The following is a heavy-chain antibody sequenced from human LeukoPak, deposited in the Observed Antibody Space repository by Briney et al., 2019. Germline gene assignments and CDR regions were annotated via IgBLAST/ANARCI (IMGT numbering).Heavy chain of an antibody. D-gene: IGHD6-13*01. V-gene: IGHV4-61*02. CDR2: IYTSGST. CDR1: GGSISSGSYY. Sequence: SETLSLTCTVSGGSISSGSYYWSWIRQPAGKGLEWIGRIYTSGSTNYNPSLKSRVTISVDTSKNQFSLKLSSVTAADTAVYCCARDSRLRAAAGNWGQGTLVTVSS. J-gene: IGHJ4*02. CDR3: ARDSRLRAAAGN.